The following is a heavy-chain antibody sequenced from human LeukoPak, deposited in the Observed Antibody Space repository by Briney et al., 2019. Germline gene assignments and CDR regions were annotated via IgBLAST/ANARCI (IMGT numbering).Heavy chain of an antibody. CDR3: ARAAY. J-gene: IGHJ4*02. Sequence: GGSLRLSCAASGFTFSSQWMSWVRQAPGKGLEWVANIKQDGSEKYYVDSVKGRFTISRDNAENSVHLQMNSLRAEDTAVYYCARAAYWGQGTLVTVSS. CDR2: IKQDGSEK. CDR1: GFTFSSQW. V-gene: IGHV3-7*04.